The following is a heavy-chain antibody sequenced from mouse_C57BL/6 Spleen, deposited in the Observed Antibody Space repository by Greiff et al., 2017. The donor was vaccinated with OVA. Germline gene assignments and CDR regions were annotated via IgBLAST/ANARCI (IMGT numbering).Heavy chain of an antibody. CDR2: IHPNSGST. J-gene: IGHJ4*01. D-gene: IGHD1-1*01. Sequence: VQLQQPGAELVKPGASVKLSCKASGYTFTSYWMHWVKQRPGQGLEWIGMIHPNSGSTNYNEKFKSKATLTVDKSSSTAYMQLSSLTSEDSAVYYCARGYGSSPYYAMDYGGQGTSVTVSS. CDR3: ARGYGSSPYYAMDY. V-gene: IGHV1-64*01. CDR1: GYTFTSYW.